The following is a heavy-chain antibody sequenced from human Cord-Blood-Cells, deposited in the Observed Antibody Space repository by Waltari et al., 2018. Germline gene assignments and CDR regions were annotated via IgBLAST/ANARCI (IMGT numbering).Heavy chain of an antibody. J-gene: IGHJ4*02. CDR2: IGTAGDT. CDR3: ARVGQLGFDY. CDR1: GFTFSSYA. Sequence: EVQLVESGGGLVQPGGSLRLSCAASGFTFSSYAMHWVRQATGNGLEWVSAIGTAGDTYYPGSVKGRFTISRENAKNSLYLQMNSLRAGDTAVYYCARVGQLGFDYWGQGTLVTVSS. V-gene: IGHV3-13*01. D-gene: IGHD6-6*01.